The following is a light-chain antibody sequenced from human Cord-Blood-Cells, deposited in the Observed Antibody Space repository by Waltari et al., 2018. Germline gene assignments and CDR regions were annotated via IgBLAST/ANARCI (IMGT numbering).Light chain of an antibody. V-gene: IGKV3-11*01. CDR1: QSVSSY. Sequence: EIVLTQSPATLSLSPGERATLSCRASQSVSSYLAWYQQKPGQAPRLLIYDASNRATGIPARFSGSGYGTDFTLTISSLEPEDFAVYYCQQRSNWPPKLTFGGGTKVEIK. J-gene: IGKJ4*01. CDR3: QQRSNWPPKLT. CDR2: DAS.